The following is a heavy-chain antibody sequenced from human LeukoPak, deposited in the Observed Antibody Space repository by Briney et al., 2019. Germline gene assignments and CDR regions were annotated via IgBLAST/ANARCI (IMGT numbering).Heavy chain of an antibody. V-gene: IGHV5-51*01. Sequence: GESLKISCKGSGYSFTSYWIGWVRQMPGKGLEWMGIIYPGDSDTRYSPSFQGQVTISADKSISTAYLQWSSLKASDTAMYYCARKYTSLSGYDHYYYYGMDVWGQGTTVTVSS. D-gene: IGHD3-3*01. CDR3: ARKYTSLSGYDHYYYYGMDV. J-gene: IGHJ6*02. CDR1: GYSFTSYW. CDR2: IYPGDSDT.